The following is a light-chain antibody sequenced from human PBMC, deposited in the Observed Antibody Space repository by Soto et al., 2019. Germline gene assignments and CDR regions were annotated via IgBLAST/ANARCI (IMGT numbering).Light chain of an antibody. V-gene: IGKV3-15*01. CDR3: QQYKNWPPYT. Sequence: ETVMTQSPAALSVSPGEGATLSCRASQSVSSDLAWYQQKPGQAPRLLIYGASTRATGIPARFSGSGSGTEFTLTISSLQSEDFAIYYCQQYKNWPPYTFGQGTNLEIK. CDR1: QSVSSD. CDR2: GAS. J-gene: IGKJ2*01.